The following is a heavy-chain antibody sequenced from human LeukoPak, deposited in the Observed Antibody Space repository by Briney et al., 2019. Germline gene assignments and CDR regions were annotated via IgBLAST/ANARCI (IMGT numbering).Heavy chain of an antibody. J-gene: IGHJ4*02. CDR1: GFTFSSYG. CDR2: IRYDGSNK. CDR3: AKGRGMATIGGVRYPFDY. Sequence: QPGGSLRLSCAASGFTFSSYGMHWVRQAPGKGLEWVAFIRYDGSNKYYADSVKGRFTISRDNSKNTLYLQMNSLRAEDTAVYSCAKGRGMATIGGVRYPFDYWGQGTLVTVSS. V-gene: IGHV3-30*02. D-gene: IGHD5-24*01.